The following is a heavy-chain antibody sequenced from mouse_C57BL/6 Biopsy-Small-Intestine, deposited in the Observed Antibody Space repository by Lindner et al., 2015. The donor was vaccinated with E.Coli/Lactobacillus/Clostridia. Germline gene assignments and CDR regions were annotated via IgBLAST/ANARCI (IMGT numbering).Heavy chain of an antibody. CDR1: GFSFNTYA. J-gene: IGHJ4*01. Sequence: VQLQESGGGLVQPKGSLKLSCAASGFSFNTYAMNWVRQAPGKGLEWVARIRSKSNNYATYYADSVKDRFTISRDDSESMLYLQMNNLKTEDTAMYYCVRQTVTGTGDYAMDYWGQGTSVTVSS. V-gene: IGHV10-1*01. CDR2: IRSKSNNYAT. D-gene: IGHD4-1*01. CDR3: VRQTVTGTGDYAMDY.